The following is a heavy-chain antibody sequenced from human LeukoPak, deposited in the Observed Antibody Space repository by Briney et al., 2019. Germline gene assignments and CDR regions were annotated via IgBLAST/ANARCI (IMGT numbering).Heavy chain of an antibody. V-gene: IGHV4-39*01. CDR3: ARHSGPYGSSWFDY. Sequence: SETLSLTCTVSGGSVSSSSYYWGWIRQPPGKGLEWIGSIYYSGNTYYNPSLKSRVTISVDTSQNQFSLRLTSVTAADTAVHYCARHSGPYGSSWFDYWGQGTLVAVSS. CDR1: GGSVSSSSYY. J-gene: IGHJ4*02. D-gene: IGHD6-13*01. CDR2: IYYSGNT.